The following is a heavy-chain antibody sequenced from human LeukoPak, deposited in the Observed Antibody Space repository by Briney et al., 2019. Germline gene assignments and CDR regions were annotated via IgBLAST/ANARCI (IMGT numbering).Heavy chain of an antibody. CDR1: GFTFSSYW. Sequence: GGSLRLSCAASGFTFSSYWMSWVRQAPGKGLEWVANIKQDGSEKYYVDSVNGRFTISRDNAKNSLYLQMNSLRAEDTAVYYCARLVWGSYRFLDYWGQGTLVTVSS. CDR3: ARLVWGSYRFLDY. CDR2: IKQDGSEK. V-gene: IGHV3-7*01. D-gene: IGHD3-16*02. J-gene: IGHJ4*02.